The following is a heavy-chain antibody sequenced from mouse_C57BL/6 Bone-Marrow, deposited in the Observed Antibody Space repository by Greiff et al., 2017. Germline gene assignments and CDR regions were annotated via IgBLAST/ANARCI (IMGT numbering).Heavy chain of an antibody. CDR3: ARYDSYYNAMDY. Sequence: EVKLVESGGDLVKPGGSLKLSCAASGFTFSSYGMSWVRQTPDKRLEWVATISSGGSYTYYPDSVKGRFTISRDNAKNTLYLQMSSLKSEDTAMYYCARYDSYYNAMDYWGQGTSVTVSS. V-gene: IGHV5-6*02. CDR2: ISSGGSYT. CDR1: GFTFSSYG. D-gene: IGHD2-3*01. J-gene: IGHJ4*01.